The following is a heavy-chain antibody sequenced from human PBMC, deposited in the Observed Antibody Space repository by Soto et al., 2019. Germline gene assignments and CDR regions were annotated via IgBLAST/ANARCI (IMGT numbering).Heavy chain of an antibody. Sequence: GGSLRLSCAASGFTFSSYSMNWVRQAPGKGLEWVSSISSSSSYIYYADSVKGRFTISRDNAKNSLYLQMNSLRAEDTAVYYCARIPISHITMVRGVIKPYYMDVWGKGTTVTVSS. CDR1: GFTFSSYS. V-gene: IGHV3-21*01. CDR2: ISSSSSYI. CDR3: ARIPISHITMVRGVIKPYYMDV. D-gene: IGHD3-10*01. J-gene: IGHJ6*03.